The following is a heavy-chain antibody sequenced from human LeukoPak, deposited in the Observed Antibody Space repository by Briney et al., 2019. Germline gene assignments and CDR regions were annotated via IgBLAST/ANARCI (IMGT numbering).Heavy chain of an antibody. CDR3: AKELDGVPYYYDSSGYYGAFDI. V-gene: IGHV3-30*02. Sequence: GGSLRLSCAASGFIFSDYVMNWLRQAPGRGLEWVAYIRYDGSHKYYIDSVKGRFTISRDNSKNTLYLQMNSLRAEDTAVYYCAKELDGVPYYYDSSGYYGAFDIWGQGTMVTVSS. D-gene: IGHD3-22*01. CDR2: IRYDGSHK. CDR1: GFIFSDYV. J-gene: IGHJ3*02.